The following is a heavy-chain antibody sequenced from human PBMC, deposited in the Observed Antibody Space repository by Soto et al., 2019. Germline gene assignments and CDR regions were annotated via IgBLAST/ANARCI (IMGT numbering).Heavy chain of an antibody. Sequence: SETLSLTCTVSGGSISSYYWSWIRQPPGKGLEWIGYIYYSGSTNYNPSLKSRVTISVDTSKNQFSLKLSSVTAADTAVYYCAGWVYDRDGTYSFEDWGQGTLVTVAS. CDR2: IYYSGST. CDR3: AGWVYDRDGTYSFED. V-gene: IGHV4-59*01. J-gene: IGHJ4*02. D-gene: IGHD5-12*01. CDR1: GGSISSYY.